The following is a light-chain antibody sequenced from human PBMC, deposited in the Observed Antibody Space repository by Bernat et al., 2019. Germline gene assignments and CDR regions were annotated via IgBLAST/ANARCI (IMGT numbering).Light chain of an antibody. Sequence: RATLSCRASQNIGSYLAWYQQKPGQAPRLLIYGASNRATAIPDRFSGSGSGTEVTLTINSLETEDVGVYFCQQSSSWPFTFGPGTKLDIK. CDR1: QNIGSY. CDR3: QQSSSWPFT. J-gene: IGKJ3*01. CDR2: GAS. V-gene: IGKV3-11*01.